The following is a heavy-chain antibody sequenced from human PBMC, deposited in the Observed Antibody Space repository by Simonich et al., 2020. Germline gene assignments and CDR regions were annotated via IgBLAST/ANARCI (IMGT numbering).Heavy chain of an antibody. V-gene: IGHV1-18*01. CDR1: GYTFTSYG. J-gene: IGHJ4*02. CDR3: ARASRGTWWYYYFDY. Sequence: QVQLVQSGAEVKKPGASVKVSCKASGYTFTSYGIRWVRQAPGKGLEWMGVIRAYNGNTNYATKRKSRVTMTTDTATRTAYMELRSLRSDDTAVYYCARASRGTWWYYYFDYWGQGTLVTVSS. CDR2: IRAYNGNT. D-gene: IGHD2-15*01.